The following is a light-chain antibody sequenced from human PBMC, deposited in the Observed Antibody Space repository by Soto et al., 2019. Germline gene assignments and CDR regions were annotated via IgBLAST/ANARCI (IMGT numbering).Light chain of an antibody. CDR2: EVS. V-gene: IGLV2-14*01. Sequence: QSLLAQPAPVSGAPGQSITISRTGTTHDVGDYNYVAWYQQHSGKVPRLMIYEVSNRPPGVSYRFSGSKSGSTASLTISGLQADDEGDSYCSSYTGSGSYVFGSGTKVTVL. CDR1: THDVGDYNY. CDR3: SSYTGSGSYV. J-gene: IGLJ1*01.